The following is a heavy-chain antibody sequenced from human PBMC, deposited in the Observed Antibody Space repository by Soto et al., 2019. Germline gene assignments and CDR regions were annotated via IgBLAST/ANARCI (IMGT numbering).Heavy chain of an antibody. CDR2: IDPSDSYT. CDR3: ATPSPYSSSPRGAFDI. D-gene: IGHD6-6*01. V-gene: IGHV5-10-1*01. J-gene: IGHJ3*02. Sequence: ESLKISCKGSGYSFTSYWISWVRQMPGKGLEWMGRIDPSDSYTNYSPSFQGHVTISADKSISTAYLQWSSLKASDTAMYYCATPSPYSSSPRGAFDIWGQGTMVTVS. CDR1: GYSFTSYW.